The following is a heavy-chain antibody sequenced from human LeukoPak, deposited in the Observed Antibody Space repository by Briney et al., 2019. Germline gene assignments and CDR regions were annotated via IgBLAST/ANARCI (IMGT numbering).Heavy chain of an antibody. CDR2: INDSGGSA. D-gene: IGHD4-17*01. CDR3: ARGGDYYFDY. V-gene: IGHV1-46*01. J-gene: IGHJ4*02. Sequence: ASVKVSCKASGYTFTSSYMLWVRQAPGQGLEWMGIINDSGGSASYAQKFQGRVTMTRDTSTSTVYMELSSLSSEDTAVYYCARGGDYYFDYWGQGTLVTVSS. CDR1: GYTFTSSY.